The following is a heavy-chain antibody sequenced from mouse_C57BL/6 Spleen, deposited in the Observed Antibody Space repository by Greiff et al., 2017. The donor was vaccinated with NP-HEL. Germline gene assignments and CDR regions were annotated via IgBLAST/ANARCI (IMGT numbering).Heavy chain of an antibody. CDR3: ARRGDYDYYAMDY. Sequence: EVQLVESGGGLVQPGGSLKLSCAASGFTFSDYYMYWVRQTPEKRLEWVAYISNGGGSTYYPDTVKGRCTISRDNAKNTLYLQMSRLTSEDTAMYDCARRGDYDYYAMDYWGQGTSVTVSS. CDR1: GFTFSDYY. CDR2: ISNGGGST. V-gene: IGHV5-12*01. J-gene: IGHJ4*01. D-gene: IGHD2-4*01.